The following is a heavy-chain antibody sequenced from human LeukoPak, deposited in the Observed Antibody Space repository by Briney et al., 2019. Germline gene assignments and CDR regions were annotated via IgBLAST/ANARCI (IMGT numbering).Heavy chain of an antibody. Sequence: GGSLRLSCAASGFTFSSYATHWVRQAPGKGLEWVAVISYDGSNKYYADSVKGRFTLSRDNSKNTLYLQMNSLRAEDTAVYYCARDDTNIVATGDPDYWGQGTLVTVSS. CDR2: ISYDGSNK. CDR1: GFTFSSYA. J-gene: IGHJ4*02. D-gene: IGHD5-12*01. V-gene: IGHV3-30*01. CDR3: ARDDTNIVATGDPDY.